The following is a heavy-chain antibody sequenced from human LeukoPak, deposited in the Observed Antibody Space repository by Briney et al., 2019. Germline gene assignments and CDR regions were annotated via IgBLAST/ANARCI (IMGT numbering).Heavy chain of an antibody. Sequence: SVKVSCKASGGTFSSYAISWVRQAPGQGLEWMGGIIPIFGTANYAQKFQGRVTITADESTSTVYMELSSLRSEDTAVYYCARAPNYDILTAPILPRGFDPWGQGTLVTVSS. CDR1: GGTFSSYA. CDR2: IIPIFGTA. D-gene: IGHD3-9*01. V-gene: IGHV1-69*13. J-gene: IGHJ5*02. CDR3: ARAPNYDILTAPILPRGFDP.